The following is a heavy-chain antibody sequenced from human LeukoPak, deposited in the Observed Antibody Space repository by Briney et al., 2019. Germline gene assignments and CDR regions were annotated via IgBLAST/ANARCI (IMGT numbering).Heavy chain of an antibody. J-gene: IGHJ6*02. CDR2: INPSGGST. CDR3: ARELLWFGEERDYYYGMDV. V-gene: IGHV1-46*01. CDR1: GYTFTSYD. Sequence: SVKVSCKASGYTFTSYDFNWVRQATGQGLEWMGIINPSGGSTSYAQKFQGRVTMTRDTSTSTVYMELSSLRSEDTAVYYCARELLWFGEERDYYYGMDVWGQGTTVTVSS. D-gene: IGHD3-10*01.